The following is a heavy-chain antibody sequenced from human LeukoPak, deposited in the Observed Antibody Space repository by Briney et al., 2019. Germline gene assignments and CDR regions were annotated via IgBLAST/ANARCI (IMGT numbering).Heavy chain of an antibody. V-gene: IGHV4-31*03. CDR2: IYYSGST. CDR1: GGSISSGGYY. Sequence: KPSETLSLTCTVSGGSISSGGYYWSWIRQHPGKGLEWIGYIYYSGSTYYNPSLKSRVTISVDTSENQFSLKLSSVTAADTAVYYCARDGPRDAFDIWGQGTMVTVSS. CDR3: ARDGPRDAFDI. J-gene: IGHJ3*02.